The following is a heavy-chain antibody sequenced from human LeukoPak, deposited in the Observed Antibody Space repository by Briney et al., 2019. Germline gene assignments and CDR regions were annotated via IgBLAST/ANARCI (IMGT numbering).Heavy chain of an antibody. CDR1: GGSISSSSYY. Sequence: SETLSLTCTVSGGSISSSSYYWGWIRQPPGKGLEWIGSIYYGGSTYYNSSLKSRVTISVDISKNQFSLKVSPVTAADTAVYYCARGAPDTIFGVVDWFDPWGQGTLVTVSS. CDR2: IYYGGST. CDR3: ARGAPDTIFGVVDWFDP. V-gene: IGHV4-39*07. D-gene: IGHD3-3*01. J-gene: IGHJ5*02.